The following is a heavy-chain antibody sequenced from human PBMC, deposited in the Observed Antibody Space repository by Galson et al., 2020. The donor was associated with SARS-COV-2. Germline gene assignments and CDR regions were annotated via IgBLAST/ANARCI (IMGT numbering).Heavy chain of an antibody. D-gene: IGHD3-22*01. V-gene: IGHV4-61*02. Sequence: SETLSLTCTVSGGSISSGSYYWSWIRQPAGKGLEWIGRIYTSGSTNYNPSPKSRVTISVDTSKNQFSLKLSSVTAADTAVYYCARDADGYVYFDYWGQGTLVTVSS. CDR1: GGSISSGSYY. CDR3: ARDADGYVYFDY. J-gene: IGHJ4*02. CDR2: IYTSGST.